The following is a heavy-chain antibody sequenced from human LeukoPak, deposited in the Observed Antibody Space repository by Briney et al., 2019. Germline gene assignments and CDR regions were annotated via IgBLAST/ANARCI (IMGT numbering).Heavy chain of an antibody. V-gene: IGHV1-69*04. CDR1: GGTFSSYA. CDR2: IIPILGIA. J-gene: IGHJ3*02. CDR3: ARRRAGLPPDAFDI. Sequence: GSSVKVSCMASGGTFSSYAISWVRQAPGQGLEWMGRIIPILGIANYAQKFQGRVTITADKSTSTAYMELSSLRSEDTAVYYCARRRAGLPPDAFDIWGQGTMVTVSP.